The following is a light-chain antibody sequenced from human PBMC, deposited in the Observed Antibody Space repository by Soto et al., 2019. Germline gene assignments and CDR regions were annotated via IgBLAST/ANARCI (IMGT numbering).Light chain of an antibody. J-gene: IGKJ4*01. CDR3: LQDYNYPLT. Sequence: AIQMTQSPSSLSASIGDRVTITCRASQAIRNDLGWYQQKPGKAPKLLIYATSSLQSGVPSRFSGSGSGIDFTLTISSLQPEDFATYYCLQDYNYPLTFGGGTKVEIK. CDR2: ATS. CDR1: QAIRND. V-gene: IGKV1-6*01.